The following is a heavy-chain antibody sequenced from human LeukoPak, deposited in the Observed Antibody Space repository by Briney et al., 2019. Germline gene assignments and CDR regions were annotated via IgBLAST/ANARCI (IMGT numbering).Heavy chain of an antibody. CDR3: AGSSSEYYYYYMDV. Sequence: GASVKVSCKASGGTFSSYAISWVRQAPGQGLEWMGGIIPIFGTANYAQKFQGRVTITADESTSTAYMELSSLRSEDTAVYYCAGSSSEYYYYYMDVWGKGTTVTISS. D-gene: IGHD6-13*01. CDR2: IIPIFGTA. V-gene: IGHV1-69*13. CDR1: GGTFSSYA. J-gene: IGHJ6*03.